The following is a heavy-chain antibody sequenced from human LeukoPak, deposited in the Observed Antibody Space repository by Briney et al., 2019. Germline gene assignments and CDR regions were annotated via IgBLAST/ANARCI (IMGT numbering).Heavy chain of an antibody. CDR2: INHSGRT. J-gene: IGHJ4*02. CDR1: GGFFSGYY. Sequence: PSETLSLTCAVHGGFFSGYYWSWLRQPPGKGLEWIGEINHSGRTNYNPCVKSQVTISVNTTKNHFSLKQSSVTAPDTAVYSGARSKPHVSFDYWGQGTLVTVSS. CDR3: ARSKPHVSFDY. V-gene: IGHV4-34*01.